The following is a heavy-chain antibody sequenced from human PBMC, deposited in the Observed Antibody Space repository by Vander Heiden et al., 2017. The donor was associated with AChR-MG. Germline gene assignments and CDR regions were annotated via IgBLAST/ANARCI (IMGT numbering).Heavy chain of an antibody. J-gene: IGHJ4*02. CDR3: ARIYYYGSGSPFDY. Sequence: QVQLQRWGAGLLKPSEPLSLTCAFYGGSFSGYNGGCIRQPPVKGLEWIGEINHCGSTNYNPSLKSRVTISVDTSKNQFTLKLSSVTAADMAVYYCARIYYYGSGSPFDYWGQGTLVTVSS. CDR1: GGSFSGYN. V-gene: IGHV4-34*01. CDR2: INHCGST. D-gene: IGHD3-10*01.